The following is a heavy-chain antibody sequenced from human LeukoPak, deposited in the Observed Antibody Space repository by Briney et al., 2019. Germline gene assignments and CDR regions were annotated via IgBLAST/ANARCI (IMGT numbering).Heavy chain of an antibody. J-gene: IGHJ4*02. Sequence: GGSLRLSCAASGFTFISYWMSWVRQAPGKGLEWVANIKHDETEKYYVNSVKGRFTISRDNAKNSLYLQMNSLRAEDTAVYYCARVSDGATLDYWGQGTLVTVSS. D-gene: IGHD1-26*01. CDR3: ARVSDGATLDY. CDR2: IKHDETEK. CDR1: GFTFISYW. V-gene: IGHV3-7*01.